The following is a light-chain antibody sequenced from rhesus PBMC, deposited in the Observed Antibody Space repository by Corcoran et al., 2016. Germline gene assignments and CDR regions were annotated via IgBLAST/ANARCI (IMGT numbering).Light chain of an antibody. CDR3: QQHDNSPYS. CDR2: RAS. J-gene: IGKJ2*01. CDR1: QGISNW. Sequence: DIQMTQSPSSLSASVGDRVTITCRASQGISNWLAWYQQKPGKAPKLLIYRASNLETGVHSRLSGSGSGTDFTLTISSLQPEDIATYYCQQHDNSPYSFGQGTKVEIK. V-gene: IGKV1-69*01.